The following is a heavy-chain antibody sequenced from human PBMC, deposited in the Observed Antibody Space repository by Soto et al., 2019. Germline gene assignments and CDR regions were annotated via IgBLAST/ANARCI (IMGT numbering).Heavy chain of an antibody. V-gene: IGHV5-51*01. CDR2: IYPGDSDT. J-gene: IGHJ4*02. CDR3: ARPADSSGYYSDY. D-gene: IGHD3-22*01. CDR1: GYSFASYW. Sequence: ESLKISFQCSGYSFASYWIGWVRQMPGKGLEWMGIIYPGDSDTRYSPSFQGQVTISADKSISTAYLQWSSLKASDTAMYYCARPADSSGYYSDYWGQGTLVTVSS.